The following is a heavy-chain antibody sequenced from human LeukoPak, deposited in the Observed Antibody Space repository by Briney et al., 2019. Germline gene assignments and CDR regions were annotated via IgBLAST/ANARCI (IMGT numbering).Heavy chain of an antibody. J-gene: IGHJ6*03. CDR2: IYYSGNT. V-gene: IGHV4-39*07. D-gene: IGHD3-10*01. CDR1: GGSISSSTYY. CDR3: ARGGRLGSNYYYYMDV. Sequence: SETLSLTCTVSGGSISSSTYYWGWIRQPPGKGLEWIGSIYYSGNTNYNPSLKSRVTISVDTSKNQFSLKLSSVTAADTAVYYCARGGRLGSNYYYYMDVWGKGTTVTVSS.